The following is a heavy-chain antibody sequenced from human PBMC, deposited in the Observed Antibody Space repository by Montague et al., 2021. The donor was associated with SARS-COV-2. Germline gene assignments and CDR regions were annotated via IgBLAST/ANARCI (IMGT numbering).Heavy chain of an antibody. CDR2: IDYSGST. D-gene: IGHD3-9*01. Sequence: SESLSLTCTVSGGSISTYYWSWIRQPPGKGLEWIGYIDYSGSTNYNPSLQSRVTISVDTSKNQFSLKLSSVTAADTAVYYCARVRYGISYAFDVWGQGTMVTVSS. J-gene: IGHJ3*01. CDR3: ARVRYGISYAFDV. CDR1: GGSISTYY. V-gene: IGHV4-59*01.